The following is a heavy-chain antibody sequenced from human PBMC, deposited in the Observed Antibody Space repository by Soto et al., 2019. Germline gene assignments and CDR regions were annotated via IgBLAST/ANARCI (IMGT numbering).Heavy chain of an antibody. D-gene: IGHD7-27*01. CDR3: TRANWYSED. CDR1: GGSINNHY. V-gene: IGHV4-59*11. CDR2: VYYTGIT. Sequence: QVQLQESGPGLVKPSETLSLTCTVSGGSINNHYWSWIRQPPGKGLEWLGYVYYTGITNYNPSLKSRVTMAADTSKNQVSLNLTARTAADTAIYYCTRANWYSEDWGQGTLVTVSS. J-gene: IGHJ4*02.